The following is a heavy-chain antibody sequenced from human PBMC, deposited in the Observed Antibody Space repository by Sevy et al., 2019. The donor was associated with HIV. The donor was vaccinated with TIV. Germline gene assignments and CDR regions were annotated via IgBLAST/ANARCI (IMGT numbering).Heavy chain of an antibody. CDR2: IRYDGSNK. CDR1: GFTFSSYG. D-gene: IGHD4-17*01. CDR3: AKGTTVTTYFDY. V-gene: IGHV3-30*02. J-gene: IGHJ4*02. Sequence: GGSLRLSCAASGFTFSSYGMHWVRQAPGKGLEWVAFIRYDGSNKYYADSVKGRFTISRDNSENTLYLQMNSLRAEDTAVYYCAKGTTVTTYFDYWGQGTLVTVSS.